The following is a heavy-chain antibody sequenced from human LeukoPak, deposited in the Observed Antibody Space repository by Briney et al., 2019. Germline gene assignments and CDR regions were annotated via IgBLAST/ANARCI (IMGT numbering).Heavy chain of an antibody. V-gene: IGHV3-13*04. Sequence: GGSLRLSCAASGFTFSSYDMHWVRQGTRKGLEWVSAIGTAGDTYYPGSVKGRFTTSRENAKNSLYLQMNSLRVGDTAVYYCARGRGWGTFDIWGQGTMVTVSS. D-gene: IGHD3-10*01. CDR3: ARGRGWGTFDI. J-gene: IGHJ3*02. CDR2: IGTAGDT. CDR1: GFTFSSYD.